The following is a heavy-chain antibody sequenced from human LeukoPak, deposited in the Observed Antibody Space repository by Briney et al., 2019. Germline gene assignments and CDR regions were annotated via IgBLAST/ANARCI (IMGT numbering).Heavy chain of an antibody. CDR2: IYYSGST. V-gene: IGHV4-30-4*02. CDR3: AGGRQLVRSWGWFDP. Sequence: SETLSLTCTVSGGSISSGDYYWSWIRQPPGKGLEWIGYIYYSGSTYYNPSLKSRVTISVDTSKNQFSLKLSSVTAADTAVYYCAGGRQLVRSWGWFDPWGQGTLVTVSS. CDR1: GGSISSGDYY. D-gene: IGHD6-13*01. J-gene: IGHJ5*02.